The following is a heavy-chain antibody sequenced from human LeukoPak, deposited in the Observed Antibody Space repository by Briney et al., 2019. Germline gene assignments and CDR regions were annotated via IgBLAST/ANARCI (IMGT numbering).Heavy chain of an antibody. D-gene: IGHD4-17*01. Sequence: ASVTVSCKASGYSLTNYYMHWVRHVPGQGPEWLGLINPSGGTKYEQKFQDRVTMTRDTSTSTIYMQLSSLTSEDRAVYYCAREGRTDYGASRSFDIWGQGTMVTVSS. CDR2: INPSGGT. V-gene: IGHV1-46*01. CDR1: GYSLTNYY. CDR3: AREGRTDYGASRSFDI. J-gene: IGHJ3*02.